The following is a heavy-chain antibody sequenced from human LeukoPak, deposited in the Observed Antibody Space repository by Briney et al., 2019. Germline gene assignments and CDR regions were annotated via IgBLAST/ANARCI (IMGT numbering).Heavy chain of an antibody. V-gene: IGHV3-30*04. D-gene: IGHD3-10*01. CDR2: ISYDGSNK. CDR1: GFTFSSYA. CDR3: ARDLTMVRGGPD. Sequence: GGSLRLSCAASGFTFSSYAMHWVRQAPGKGLEWVAVISYDGSNKYYADSVKGRFTISRDNSKNTLYLQMNSLRAEDTAAYYCARDLTMVRGGPDWGQGTLVTVSS. J-gene: IGHJ4*02.